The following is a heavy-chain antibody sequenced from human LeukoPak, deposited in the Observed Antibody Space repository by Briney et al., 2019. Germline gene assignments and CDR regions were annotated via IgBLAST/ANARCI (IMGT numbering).Heavy chain of an antibody. V-gene: IGHV4-38-2*02. CDR2: IYHSGST. J-gene: IGHJ4*02. CDR3: ARDHGYYYGSGSYYPQPFDY. D-gene: IGHD3-10*01. Sequence: SETLSLTCAVYGGSFSGYYWGWIRQPPGKGLEWIGSIYHSGSTYYNPSLKSRVTISVDTSKNQFSLKLSSVTAADTAVYYCARDHGYYYGSGSYYPQPFDYWGQGTLVTVSS. CDR1: GGSFSGYY.